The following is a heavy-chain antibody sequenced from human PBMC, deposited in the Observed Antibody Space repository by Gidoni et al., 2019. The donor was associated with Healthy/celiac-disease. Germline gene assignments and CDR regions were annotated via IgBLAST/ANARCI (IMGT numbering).Heavy chain of an antibody. V-gene: IGHV3-33*01. D-gene: IGHD1-26*01. CDR1: GFTFSSYG. CDR2: IWYDGSNK. CDR3: ARDRGSSEMVFDY. Sequence: QVQLVESGGGVVQPGRSLRLSCAASGFTFSSYGMHWVRQAPGKGLEWVAVIWYDGSNKYYADSVKGRFTISRDNSKNTLYLQMNSLRAEDTAVYYCARDRGSSEMVFDYWGQGTLVTVSS. J-gene: IGHJ4*02.